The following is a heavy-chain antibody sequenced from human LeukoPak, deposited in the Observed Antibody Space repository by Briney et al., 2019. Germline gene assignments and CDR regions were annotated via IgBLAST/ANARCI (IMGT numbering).Heavy chain of an antibody. Sequence: ASVTVSCKASGYTFTGYYMHWVRQAPGQGLEWMGWINPNSGGTNYAQKFQGWVTMTRDTSISTAYMELSRLRSDDTAVYYCARGPSVSSGWYRYDYWGQGTLVTVSS. V-gene: IGHV1-2*04. D-gene: IGHD6-19*01. CDR1: GYTFTGYY. CDR2: INPNSGGT. CDR3: ARGPSVSSGWYRYDY. J-gene: IGHJ4*02.